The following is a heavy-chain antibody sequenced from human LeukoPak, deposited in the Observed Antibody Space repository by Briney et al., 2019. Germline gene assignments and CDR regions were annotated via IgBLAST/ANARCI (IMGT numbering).Heavy chain of an antibody. D-gene: IGHD3-10*01. CDR2: INPNSGGT. CDR3: ARDYYGSGRLDYFDY. V-gene: IGHV1-2*02. CDR1: GYTFTGYY. J-gene: IGHJ4*02. Sequence: ASVKVSCKASGYTFTGYYMHWVRQAPGQGLEWMGWINPNSGGTNYAQKFQGRVTMTRDTSISTAYMELSRLRSDDTAVYYCARDYYGSGRLDYFDYWGQETLVTVSS.